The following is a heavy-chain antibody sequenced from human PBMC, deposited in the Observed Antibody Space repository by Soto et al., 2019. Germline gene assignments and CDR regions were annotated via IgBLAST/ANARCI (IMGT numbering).Heavy chain of an antibody. V-gene: IGHV4-39*01. D-gene: IGHD6-13*01. CDR1: GGSISSSSYY. J-gene: IGHJ4*02. CDR3: ARRGRSSWDGY. CDR2: IYYSGST. Sequence: QLQLQESGPGLVKPSVTLSLTCNVSGGSISSSSYYWGGIRQPPGKGLEWIGSIYYSGSTKYNQYLKSRVTISADTSKNQSSMKLSTVTAADTAVYYCARRGRSSWDGYWGQGTLVTVSS.